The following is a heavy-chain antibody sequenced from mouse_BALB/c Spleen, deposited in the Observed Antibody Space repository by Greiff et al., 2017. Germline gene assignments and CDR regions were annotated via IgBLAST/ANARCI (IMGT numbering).Heavy chain of an antibody. CDR3: ARGGDYFDY. CDR2: IRNKANGYTT. Sequence: EVQRVESGGGLVQPGGSLRLSCATSGFTFTDYYMSWVRQPPGKALEWLGFIRNKANGYTTEYSASVKGRFTISRDNSQSILYLQMNTLRAEDSATYYCARGGDYFDYWGQGTTLTVSS. J-gene: IGHJ2*01. V-gene: IGHV7-3*02. CDR1: GFTFTDYY.